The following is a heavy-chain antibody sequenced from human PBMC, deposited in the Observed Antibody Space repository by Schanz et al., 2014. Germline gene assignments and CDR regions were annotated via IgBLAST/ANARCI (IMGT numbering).Heavy chain of an antibody. J-gene: IGHJ4*02. Sequence: EVQLLESGGGLVQPGGSLRLSCAASGFTFTNYAMTWVRQAPGKGLEWVSGISGSGGSTYDADSVKGRFTISRDNSNNTVYLQMNTLRAEDTAVYYCAREDCSATSCYFRYWGQGTLVTGSS. D-gene: IGHD2-21*01. CDR3: AREDCSATSCYFRY. CDR2: ISGSGGST. CDR1: GFTFTNYA. V-gene: IGHV3-23*01.